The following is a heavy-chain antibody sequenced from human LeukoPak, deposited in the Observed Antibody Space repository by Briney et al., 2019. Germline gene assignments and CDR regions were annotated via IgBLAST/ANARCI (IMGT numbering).Heavy chain of an antibody. J-gene: IGHJ5*02. V-gene: IGHV4-59*01. D-gene: IGHD3-16*01. CDR3: ARRGRLPPRTRNWFDP. CDR1: GGSISSYY. Sequence: TSETLSLTCTVSGGSISSYYWSWIRQPPGKGLEWIGYIYYSGSTNYNPSLKSRVTISVDTSKNQFSLKLSSVTAADTAVYYCARRGRLPPRTRNWFDPWGQGTLVTVSS. CDR2: IYYSGST.